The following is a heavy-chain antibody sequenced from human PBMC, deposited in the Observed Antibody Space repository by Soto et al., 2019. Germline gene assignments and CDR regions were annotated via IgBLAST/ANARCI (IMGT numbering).Heavy chain of an antibody. CDR2: IYWDDDK. D-gene: IGHD5-12*01. V-gene: IGHV2-5*02. Sequence: QITLKESGPTLVKPTQTRTLTCTLSGFSLSTSGAGVGWIRQPPGKALEWLALIYWDDDKRYSPSLKSRLTITKDTAKNQVVLTMTNMDPVDTATYYCAHKGDGYRGFKYWGQGTLVTVSS. CDR3: AHKGDGYRGFKY. CDR1: GFSLSTSGAG. J-gene: IGHJ4*02.